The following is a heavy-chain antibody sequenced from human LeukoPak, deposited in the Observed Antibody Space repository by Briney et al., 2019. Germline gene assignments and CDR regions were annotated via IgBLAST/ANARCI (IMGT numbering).Heavy chain of an antibody. CDR2: IYYSGST. Sequence: PSETLSLTCTVSGGSISSSSYYWGWIRQPPGKGLEWIGSIYYSGSTYYNPSLKSRVTISVDTSKNQFSLKLSSVTAADTAVYYCARAIVSIFGYYYYYYMDVWGKGTTVTVSS. V-gene: IGHV4-39*07. D-gene: IGHD3-3*01. CDR3: ARAIVSIFGYYYYYYMDV. CDR1: GGSISSSSYY. J-gene: IGHJ6*03.